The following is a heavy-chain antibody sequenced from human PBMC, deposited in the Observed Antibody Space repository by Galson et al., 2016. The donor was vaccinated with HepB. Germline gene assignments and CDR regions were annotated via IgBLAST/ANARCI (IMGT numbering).Heavy chain of an antibody. CDR3: ARDSGSVTYPPYYYGMDV. V-gene: IGHV4-39*07. D-gene: IGHD3-10*01. CDR2: IYFSGNT. CDR1: GGSIGSSSHY. Sequence: LSLTCNVSGGSIGSSSHYWVWVRQPPGKGLEWIASIYFSGNTYYNPSLKSRVAISVDTSENRFSLKVNSVTAADPAVYYCARDSGSVTYPPYYYGMDVWGQGTTITVSS. J-gene: IGHJ6*01.